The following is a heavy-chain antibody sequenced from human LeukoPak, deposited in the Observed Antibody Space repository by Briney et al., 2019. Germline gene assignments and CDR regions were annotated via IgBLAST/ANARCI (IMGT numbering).Heavy chain of an antibody. CDR3: ANRRGTSGWSEGYFDY. CDR1: GFSLSTSGVG. V-gene: IGHV2-5*02. Sequence: SGPTLVNPTQTLTLTCTFSGFSLSTSGVGVGWIRQPPGKAPEWLALIYWDDDKRYSPSLKSRLTITKDTSKNQVVLTMTNVDPLGTATYYCANRRGTSGWSEGYFDYWGQGTLVTVSS. CDR2: IYWDDDK. J-gene: IGHJ4*02. D-gene: IGHD6-19*01.